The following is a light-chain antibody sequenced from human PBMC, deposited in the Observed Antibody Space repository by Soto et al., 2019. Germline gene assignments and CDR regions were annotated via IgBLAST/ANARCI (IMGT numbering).Light chain of an antibody. V-gene: IGLV1-44*01. Sequence: QSVLTQPHSASGTPGQRVTISCSGSSSNIGTSSVHWFQQLPGTAPKLLISTTNQRPSGVPERFSGSKSGTSASLAISGLQSEDEADYYCEAWDDSLNGHVFGTGTKATVL. CDR1: SSNIGTSS. CDR3: EAWDDSLNGHV. J-gene: IGLJ1*01. CDR2: TTN.